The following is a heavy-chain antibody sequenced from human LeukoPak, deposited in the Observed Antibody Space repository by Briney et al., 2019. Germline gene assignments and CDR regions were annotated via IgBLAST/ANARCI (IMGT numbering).Heavy chain of an antibody. V-gene: IGHV4-38-2*01. J-gene: IGHJ4*02. CDR2: IYHSGST. Sequence: SETLSLTCAVSGYSISSGYYWGWIRPPRGKGLGWIGSIYHSGSTYYNPSLESRVTLSVDTSKNQFSLRLSSVPSTDTAVYYCSRHASYYRCDHWGQRTLVTVSS. CDR3: SRHASYYRCDH. D-gene: IGHD1-26*01. CDR1: GYSISSGYY.